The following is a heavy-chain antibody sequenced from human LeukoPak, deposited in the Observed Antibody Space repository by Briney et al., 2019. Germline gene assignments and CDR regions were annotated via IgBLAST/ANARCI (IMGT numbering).Heavy chain of an antibody. V-gene: IGHV3-11*04. CDR1: GFTFSDYY. J-gene: IGHJ6*03. Sequence: GGSLGLSCAASGFTFSDYYMSWIRQAPGKGLERVSYISSSGSTIYYADSVKGRFTISRDNTKNSLYLQMNSLRAEDTAVYYCARDYYRRKWFGEKIRGYDYYYMDVWGKGTTVTISS. CDR3: ARDYYRRKWFGEKIRGYDYYYMDV. D-gene: IGHD3-10*01. CDR2: ISSSGSTI.